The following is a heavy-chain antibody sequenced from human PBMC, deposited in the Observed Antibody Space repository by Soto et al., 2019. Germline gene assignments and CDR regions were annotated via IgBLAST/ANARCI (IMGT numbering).Heavy chain of an antibody. J-gene: IGHJ4*02. CDR1: GFTFSDYH. D-gene: IGHD3-16*01. V-gene: IGHV3-72*01. CDR3: VGESFYRLDY. Sequence: GVLRLSCAVSGFTFSDYHMNWVRQAPGKGLEWLGRSRNKVDSYTTEYAASVKGRFTISRDNSKNSLYLQMNGLKTEDAAVYYCVGESFYRLDYWGRGALVTVSS. CDR2: SRNKVDSYTT.